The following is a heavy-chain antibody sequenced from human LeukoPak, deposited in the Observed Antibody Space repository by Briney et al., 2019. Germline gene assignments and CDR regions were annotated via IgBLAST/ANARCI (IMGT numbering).Heavy chain of an antibody. Sequence: ASVKVSCKASGYTFTGYYMHWVRQAPGQGLEWMGWINPNSGGPNHAQKFQGRVTMTSDTSIGTAYMDLSRLSSDDPAVYYCAGGGCSSTSSWWCNNWFDPWGQGTLVTVSS. CDR2: INPNSGGP. CDR3: AGGGCSSTSSWWCNNWFDP. D-gene: IGHD2-2*01. CDR1: GYTFTGYY. J-gene: IGHJ5*02. V-gene: IGHV1-2*02.